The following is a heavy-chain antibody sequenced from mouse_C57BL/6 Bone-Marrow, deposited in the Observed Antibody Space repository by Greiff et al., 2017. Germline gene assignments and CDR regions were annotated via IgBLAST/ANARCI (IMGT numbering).Heavy chain of an antibody. CDR2: IYPRSGNT. V-gene: IGHV1-81*01. J-gene: IGHJ3*01. D-gene: IGHD1-1*01. CDR1: GYTFTSYG. Sequence: QVQLQQSGAELARPGASVKLSCKASGYTFTSYGISWVKQRTGQGLEWIGEIYPRSGNTYYNEKFKGKATLTADKSSSTAYMELRSLTSEDAAVYFCARSGYYGRAWFAYWGQGTLVTVSA. CDR3: ARSGYYGRAWFAY.